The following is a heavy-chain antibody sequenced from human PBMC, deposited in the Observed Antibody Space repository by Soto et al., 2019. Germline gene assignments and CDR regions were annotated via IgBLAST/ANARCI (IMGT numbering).Heavy chain of an antibody. CDR3: ARERSGSPGAFDV. V-gene: IGHV1-18*01. J-gene: IGHJ3*01. D-gene: IGHD1-26*01. CDR1: GYTFNTYG. CDR2: ISAYNGNR. Sequence: QVPLVQSGAEVKKPGASVKVSCKTSGYTFNTYGISWVRQAPGQGLEWMGWISAYNGNRNYAQKLQGRVTMTTDTSTGTAYMELRSLRFDDTAVYCCARERSGSPGAFDVGGQGTMVTVSS.